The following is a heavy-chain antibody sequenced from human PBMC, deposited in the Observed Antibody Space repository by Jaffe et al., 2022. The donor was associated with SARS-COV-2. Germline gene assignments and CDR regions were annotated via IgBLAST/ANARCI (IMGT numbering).Heavy chain of an antibody. D-gene: IGHD1-26*01. J-gene: IGHJ4*02. CDR3: AKDMRSGAAHIFDY. Sequence: EVQLVESGGGLVQPGRSLRLSCAASGFTFDDYAMHWVRQAPGKGLEWVSGISWNSGSIGYADSVKGRFTISRDNAKNSLYLQMNSLRAEDTALYYCAKDMRSGAAHIFDYWGQGTLVTVSS. CDR1: GFTFDDYA. V-gene: IGHV3-9*01. CDR2: ISWNSGSI.